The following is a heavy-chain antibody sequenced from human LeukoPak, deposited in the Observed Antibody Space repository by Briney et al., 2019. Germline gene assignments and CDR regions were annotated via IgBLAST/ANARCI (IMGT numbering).Heavy chain of an antibody. CDR3: ARNEYCSSTSCSNTNFDY. V-gene: IGHV1-69*13. D-gene: IGHD2-2*01. J-gene: IGHJ4*02. CDR2: FFPIFGTA. CDR1: GGTFSSYA. Sequence: ASVKVSCKASGGTFSSYAISWVRQAPGQGLEWLGGFFPIFGTANYAQKFQGRVTITADESTSTAYMELSSLRSEDTAVYYCARNEYCSSTSCSNTNFDYWGQGTLVTVSS.